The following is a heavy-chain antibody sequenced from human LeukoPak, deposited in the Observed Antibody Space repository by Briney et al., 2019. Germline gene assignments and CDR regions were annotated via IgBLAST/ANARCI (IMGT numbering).Heavy chain of an antibody. D-gene: IGHD3-10*01. V-gene: IGHV4-59*01. Sequence: SETVSLTCTVSGGAISSYYWSWIRQPPGKGLEWIGYIYYSGSTNYNPSLKSRVTISVDTFKNQFSLKLSSVTAADTAVYYCARVGYYYGSGSPFDYWGQGTLVTVSS. CDR3: ARVGYYYGSGSPFDY. J-gene: IGHJ4*02. CDR2: IYYSGST. CDR1: GGAISSYY.